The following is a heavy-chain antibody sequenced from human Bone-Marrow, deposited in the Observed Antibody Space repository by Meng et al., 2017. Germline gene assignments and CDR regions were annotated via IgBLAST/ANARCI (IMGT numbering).Heavy chain of an antibody. CDR3: VRDVRQPLDF. V-gene: IGHV1-2*06. CDR2: IDPYSGDT. D-gene: IGHD5-18*01. J-gene: IGHJ4*02. CDR1: GDDFTAYF. Sequence: QEQLVQSGAEVKKPGAQMTVSCKASGDDFTAYFLHWVRLAPGQGLQWVGQIDPYSGDTVYAQKFRGRVTMTRDTSVNSAYLEVNRLTSDDTAVYYCVRDVRQPLDFWGQGTLVTVSS.